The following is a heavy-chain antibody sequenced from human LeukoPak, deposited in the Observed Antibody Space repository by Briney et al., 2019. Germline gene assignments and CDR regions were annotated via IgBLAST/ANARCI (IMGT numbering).Heavy chain of an antibody. D-gene: IGHD6-19*01. CDR2: SSAYNGNT. Sequence: ASVKVSCKASGYTFTSYGISWVRQAPGQGLEWMGWSSAYNGNTNYAQKLQGRVTMTTDTSTSTAYLELRSLRSDDTAVYYCARHGYSSGWYKKGWFDPWGQGTLVTVSS. CDR3: ARHGYSSGWYKKGWFDP. J-gene: IGHJ5*02. CDR1: GYTFTSYG. V-gene: IGHV1-18*01.